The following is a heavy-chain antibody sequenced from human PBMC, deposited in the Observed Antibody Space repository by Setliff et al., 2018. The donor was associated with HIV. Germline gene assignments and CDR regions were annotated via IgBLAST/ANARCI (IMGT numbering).Heavy chain of an antibody. CDR3: ARDGWRHVLHGNYYYYFMDV. V-gene: IGHV3-21*04. J-gene: IGHJ6*03. CDR1: GFTFNTYS. Sequence: PGGSLRLSCATSGFTFNTYSMSWVRQAPGKGLEWVSSISGSNSYIYYADSVKGRFTISRDNAKNSLYLQMNSLRAEDTAVYYCARDGWRHVLHGNYYYYFMDVWGKGTTVTVSS. D-gene: IGHD2-8*01. CDR2: ISGSNSYI.